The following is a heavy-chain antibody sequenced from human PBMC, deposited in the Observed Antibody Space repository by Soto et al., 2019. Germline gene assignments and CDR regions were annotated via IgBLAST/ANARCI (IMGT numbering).Heavy chain of an antibody. J-gene: IGHJ4*02. CDR2: ISYDGTKQ. D-gene: IGHD3-22*01. V-gene: IGHV3-30*18. CDR1: GFIFTSYA. Sequence: QVQLVESGGGVVQPGRSLRLSCEASGFIFTSYAMHWVHQAPGQGLEWVAVISYDGTKQQYGDSVKGRFTISRDNSKSTVHLQVNSLRPEDTAAYYCAKGKYYDSSGLYYFDDWGQGTLVIVSS. CDR3: AKGKYYDSSGLYYFDD.